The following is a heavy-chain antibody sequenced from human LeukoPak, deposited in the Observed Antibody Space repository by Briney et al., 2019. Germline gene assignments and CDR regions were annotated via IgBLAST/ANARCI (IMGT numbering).Heavy chain of an antibody. V-gene: IGHV3-23*01. D-gene: IGHD3-22*01. Sequence: GGSLRLSGAASGFTFSSYATSWVRQAPGMGLEWVSAISGSGGSTYYADSVKGRFTISRDNSKNTLYLQMNSLRAEDTAVYYCAKADYYDSSGYYYGGVSVDYWGQGTLVTVSS. CDR1: GFTFSSYA. CDR2: ISGSGGST. J-gene: IGHJ4*02. CDR3: AKADYYDSSGYYYGGVSVDY.